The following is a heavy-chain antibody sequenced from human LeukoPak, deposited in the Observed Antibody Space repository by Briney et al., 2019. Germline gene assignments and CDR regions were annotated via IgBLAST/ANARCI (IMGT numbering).Heavy chain of an antibody. J-gene: IGHJ1*01. CDR3: ARGGGYYSYFQH. D-gene: IGHD3-22*01. V-gene: IGHV4-61*02. CDR2: IYTSGST. Sequence: SETLSLTCTVSGGSISSGSYYWSWIRQPAGKGLEWIGRIYTSGSTNYNPSLKSRVTISVDTSKNQFSLKLRSVTAADTAVYYCARGGGYYSYFQHWGQGTLVTVSS. CDR1: GGSISSGSYY.